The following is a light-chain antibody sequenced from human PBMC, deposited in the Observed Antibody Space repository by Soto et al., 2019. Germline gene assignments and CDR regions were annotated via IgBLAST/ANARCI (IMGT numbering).Light chain of an antibody. CDR2: AAS. V-gene: IGKV1-39*01. J-gene: IGKJ1*01. CDR3: QQGYSPPWT. CDR1: QSISTY. Sequence: DIQMTQSPSSLSASVGDRVTITCRASQSISTYLNWYQQKPGKAPKVLIYAASSLQSGVPSRFRGSGSGTDFTLTISSLQPEDFATYYCQQGYSPPWTFGQGTKVDIK.